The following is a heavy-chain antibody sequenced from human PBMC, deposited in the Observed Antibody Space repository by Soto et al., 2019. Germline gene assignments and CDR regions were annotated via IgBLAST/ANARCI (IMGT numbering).Heavy chain of an antibody. CDR1: GFTFTSSA. CDR2: IVVGSGNT. J-gene: IGHJ4*02. CDR3: AADRTLCGGDCYVY. Sequence: QMQLVQSGPEVKKPGTSVKVSCKASGFTFTSSAVQWVRQARGQRLEWIGWIVVGSGNTNYAQKFQERVTITRDMSTSTVYMELSSLRSEDTAVYYCAADRTLCGGDCYVYWGQGTLVTVSS. D-gene: IGHD2-21*02. V-gene: IGHV1-58*01.